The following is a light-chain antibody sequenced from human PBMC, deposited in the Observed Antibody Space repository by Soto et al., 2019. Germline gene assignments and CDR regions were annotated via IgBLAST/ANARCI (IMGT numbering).Light chain of an antibody. J-gene: IGKJ1*01. CDR3: QQYNTSPPWT. CDR2: AAS. CDR1: QSVSSN. Sequence: EIVMTQSPATLSVSPGERATLSCRASQSVSSNLAWYQQKPGQAPRLLIYAASTRAPGIPARFSGSGSGTELTLTISSLQSEDFAVYYCQQYNTSPPWTFGQGTKVEIK. V-gene: IGKV3-15*01.